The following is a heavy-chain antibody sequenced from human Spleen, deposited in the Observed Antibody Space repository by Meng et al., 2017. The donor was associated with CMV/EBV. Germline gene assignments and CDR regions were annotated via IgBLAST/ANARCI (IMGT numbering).Heavy chain of an antibody. Sequence: ASVKVSCKASGYTFTGYYMHWVRQAPGQGLEYMGWIHPNSGDSNSPQYLRGRVTMTRATSISTAYMELSSLRSDDTAIYYCTRALLGHPQDYWGQGTLVTVSS. CDR2: IHPNSGDS. J-gene: IGHJ4*02. V-gene: IGHV1-2*02. CDR3: TRALLGHPQDY. CDR1: GYTFTGYY.